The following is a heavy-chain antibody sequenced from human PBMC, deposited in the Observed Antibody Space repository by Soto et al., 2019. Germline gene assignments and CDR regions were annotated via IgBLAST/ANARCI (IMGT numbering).Heavy chain of an antibody. CDR1: GDSVSSNSAA. D-gene: IGHD3-10*01. V-gene: IGHV6-1*01. J-gene: IGHJ3*02. CDR3: ARGEFGERVPDDAFDI. CDR2: TYYRSKWYN. Sequence: QSQTLSLTCAISGDSVSSNSAAWNWIRQSPSRGLEWLGRTYYRSKWYNDYAVSVKSRITINPDTSKNQFSLQLNSVTPEDTAVYYCARGEFGERVPDDAFDIWGQGTMVTVSS.